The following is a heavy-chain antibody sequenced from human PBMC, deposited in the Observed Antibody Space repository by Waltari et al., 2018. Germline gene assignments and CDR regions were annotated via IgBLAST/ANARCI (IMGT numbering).Heavy chain of an antibody. Sequence: DVQLVDSGGGLVQPGGSLRLSCAASGFTFGTCSMHWVRQAPGKGLVWVSRISSDGSTTVYADSVKGRFTIARDNARNSLDLRMNRLRPYDTAVYYCVLQGDGHLFYYYGMDVWGQGTTVTVSS. D-gene: IGHD3-16*01. J-gene: IGHJ6*02. CDR3: VLQGDGHLFYYYGMDV. V-gene: IGHV3-74*01. CDR1: GFTFGTCS. CDR2: ISSDGSTT.